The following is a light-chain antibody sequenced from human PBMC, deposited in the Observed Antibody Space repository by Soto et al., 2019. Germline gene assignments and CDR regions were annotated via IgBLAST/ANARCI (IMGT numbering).Light chain of an antibody. V-gene: IGKV2-28*01. J-gene: IGKJ5*01. Sequence: EIVMTQSPLTLHVTPGEPASISCRSSQSLLYNNTYNYLDWYVQKPGQSPQLLIYFGSNRAPGVPDRFSGSGSGTDFTLKINRVEAEDVGTYYCMQALQSLTFGQGTRLEIK. CDR3: MQALQSLT. CDR1: QSLLYNNTYNY. CDR2: FGS.